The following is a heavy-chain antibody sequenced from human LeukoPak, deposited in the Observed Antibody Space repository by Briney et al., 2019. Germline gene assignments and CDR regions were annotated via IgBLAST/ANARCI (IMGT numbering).Heavy chain of an antibody. CDR3: ARGRGYRDYDRPLDY. V-gene: IGHV3-53*01. CDR2: ITSGGNT. CDR1: GFTVSSNY. D-gene: IGHD5-12*01. J-gene: IGHJ4*02. Sequence: GGSLRLSCAASGFTVSSNYMNWVRQAPGKGLEWVSVITSGGNTYYADSVKGRLTTPRDNSKNTLYVQMNSLRVEDTAIYYCARGRGYRDYDRPLDYWGQGTLVTVSS.